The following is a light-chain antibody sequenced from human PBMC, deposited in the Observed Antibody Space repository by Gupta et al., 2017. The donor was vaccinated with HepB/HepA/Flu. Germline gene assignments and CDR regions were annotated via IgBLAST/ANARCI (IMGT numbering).Light chain of an antibody. CDR1: QDISSY. J-gene: IGKJ4*01. CDR3: LQLISYPLT. Sequence: DILLTQSPSLLSASVGDRVSLTCRASQDISSYLAWYQQKPGKAPKLLIYGAYTLQSGVPPRFSGSGSGTEFTLTIRSLQPEDLATYYCLQLISYPLTFGGGTKVEIK. V-gene: IGKV1-9*01. CDR2: GAY.